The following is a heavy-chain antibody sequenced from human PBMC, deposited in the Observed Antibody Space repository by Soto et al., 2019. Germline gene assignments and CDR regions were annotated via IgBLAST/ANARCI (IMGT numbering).Heavy chain of an antibody. CDR2: IYYSGST. Sequence: QVQLQESGPGLVKPSETLSLTCTVSGGSISRYYWNWIRQPPGKGLEWIGYIYYSGSTNYNPSLKSRVTISVDTSKNQFSLKLSSVTAADTAVYYCARDPGSGSYDGWFDPWGQGTLVTVSS. D-gene: IGHD3-10*01. J-gene: IGHJ5*02. V-gene: IGHV4-59*01. CDR1: GGSISRYY. CDR3: ARDPGSGSYDGWFDP.